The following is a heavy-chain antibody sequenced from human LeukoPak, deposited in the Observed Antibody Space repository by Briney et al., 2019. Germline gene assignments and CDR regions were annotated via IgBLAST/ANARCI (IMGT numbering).Heavy chain of an antibody. J-gene: IGHJ6*02. CDR2: ISSSSSYI. Sequence: GGSLRLSCAASGFTFSSYSMNWVRQAPGKGLEWVSSISSSSSYIYYADSVNGRFTIASDNAKHSLYLQMNSLRAEDTAVYYCARVEAAAGLSGAYYYYGMDVWGQGTTVTVSS. V-gene: IGHV3-21*01. CDR1: GFTFSSYS. D-gene: IGHD6-13*01. CDR3: ARVEAAAGLSGAYYYYGMDV.